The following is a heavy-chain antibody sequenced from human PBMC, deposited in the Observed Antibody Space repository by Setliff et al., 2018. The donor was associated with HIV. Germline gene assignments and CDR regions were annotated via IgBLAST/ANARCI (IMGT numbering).Heavy chain of an antibody. Sequence: ASVKVSCKASGYTFTSYGITWVRQAPGQGLEWMGRIIPIFGTTNYAQKFQGRVTITADKSTSTAYMELSSLRSEDTAVYFCARERITMIRGVNGDYWGQGTLVTVSS. CDR3: ARERITMIRGVNGDY. V-gene: IGHV1-69*06. J-gene: IGHJ4*02. CDR2: IIPIFGTT. D-gene: IGHD3-10*01. CDR1: GYTFTSYG.